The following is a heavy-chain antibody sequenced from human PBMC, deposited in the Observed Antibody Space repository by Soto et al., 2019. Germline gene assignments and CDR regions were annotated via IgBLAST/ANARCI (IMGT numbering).Heavy chain of an antibody. V-gene: IGHV3-7*04. CDR3: ARDPSHGALDI. CDR1: GFSFSSSW. J-gene: IGHJ3*02. Sequence: EAHLMESGGGLVQPGGSLRLSCVASGFSFSSSWMSWVRRTPGRGLDWVANINHDGTEKYYVDFVMGRFTISKDNAKNSLYLEMKSLRVDDTAVYYCARDPSHGALDIWGQGTMVTVSS. CDR2: INHDGTEK.